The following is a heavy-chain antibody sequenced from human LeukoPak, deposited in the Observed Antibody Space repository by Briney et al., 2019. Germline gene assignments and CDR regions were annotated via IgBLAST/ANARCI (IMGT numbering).Heavy chain of an antibody. CDR3: ARSDGYGLVGI. CDR2: IYSSGST. J-gene: IGHJ3*02. Sequence: TSETLSLTCRVSGVSISSGSNYWGWIRQPPGKTLEWIGSIYSSGSTYYNSSLKSRVIILIDTAKNHFSLNLSSVTAADTAVYYCARSDGYGLVGIWGQGTMVTVSS. V-gene: IGHV4-39*07. CDR1: GVSISSGSNY. D-gene: IGHD3-10*01.